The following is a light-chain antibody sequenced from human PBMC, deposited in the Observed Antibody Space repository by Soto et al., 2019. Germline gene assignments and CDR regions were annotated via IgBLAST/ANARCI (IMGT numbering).Light chain of an antibody. V-gene: IGKV1-5*01. Sequence: DIQMTQSPSTLSASVGDTVTITCRASQTISRWLAWYQQKPGKAPRLLIYTASTLESGVPSRFSASGPGTEFTLTISSLHPDDLATYYCQEYNNYWTFGQGTKVDIK. CDR3: QEYNNYWT. CDR2: TAS. CDR1: QTISRW. J-gene: IGKJ1*01.